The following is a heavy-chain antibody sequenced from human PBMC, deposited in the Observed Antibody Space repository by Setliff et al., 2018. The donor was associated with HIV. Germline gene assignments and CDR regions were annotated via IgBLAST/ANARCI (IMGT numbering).Heavy chain of an antibody. CDR3: ARGTRVGANDAFDI. CDR1: GGTLSNYP. V-gene: IGHV1-8*02. CDR2: MNPNSANT. J-gene: IGHJ3*02. D-gene: IGHD1-26*01. Sequence: ASVKVSCKASGGTLSNYPISWVRQATGQGLEWMGWMNPNSANTGYAEKFQGRVTMTRDTSISTVYMELSRLRSDDTAVYYCARGTRVGANDAFDIWGQGTMVTVSS.